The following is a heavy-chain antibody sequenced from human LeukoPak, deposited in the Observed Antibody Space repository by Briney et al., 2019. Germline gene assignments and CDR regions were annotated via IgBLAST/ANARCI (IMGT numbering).Heavy chain of an antibody. Sequence: SETLSLTCAVYGGSFSGYYWSWIRQPPGKGPEWIGEINHSGSTNYNPSLKSRVTLSVDTSKNQFSLKLSSVTAADTAVYYCARGPYYYDSSGYYPEFDYWGQGTLVTVSS. CDR1: GGSFSGYY. D-gene: IGHD3-22*01. CDR2: INHSGST. CDR3: ARGPYYYDSSGYYPEFDY. V-gene: IGHV4-34*01. J-gene: IGHJ4*02.